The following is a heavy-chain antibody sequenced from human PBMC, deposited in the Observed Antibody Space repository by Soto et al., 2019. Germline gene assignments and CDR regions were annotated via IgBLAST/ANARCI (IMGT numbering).Heavy chain of an antibody. CDR1: GGTFSAYA. CDR2: VIPIXSKA. J-gene: IGHJ2*01. Sequence: QVQLVQSGAEVKKPGSSVKVSCKASGGTFSAYAXNWVXXAPGQGLEWMGRVIPIXSKAEYAXKFRGRXLXXXXXXXXXXXXXXXXXXXXXXXXXXXXXXRGGDFWIYFDLWGRDTLVTVSS. V-gene: IGHV1-69*01. CDR3: XXXRGGDFWIYFDL. D-gene: IGHD3-3*01.